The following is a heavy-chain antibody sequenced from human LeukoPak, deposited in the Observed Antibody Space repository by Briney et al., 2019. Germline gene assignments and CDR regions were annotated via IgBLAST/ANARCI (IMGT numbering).Heavy chain of an antibody. Sequence: PSETLSLTCTVSGGSISSYYWSWIRQPPGKGLEWIGEINHSGSTNYNPSLKSRVTISVDTSKNQFSLKLSSVTAADTAVYYCARGVVVAAPIIFDPWGLGTLVTVSS. CDR3: ARGVVVAAPIIFDP. CDR1: GGSISSYY. V-gene: IGHV4-34*01. D-gene: IGHD2-15*01. CDR2: INHSGST. J-gene: IGHJ5*02.